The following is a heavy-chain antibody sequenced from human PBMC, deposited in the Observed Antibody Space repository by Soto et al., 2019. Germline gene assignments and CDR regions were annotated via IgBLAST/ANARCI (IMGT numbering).Heavy chain of an antibody. V-gene: IGHV3-11*01. CDR1: GFTFSDYY. J-gene: IGHJ4*02. CDR2: ISSSGSTI. D-gene: IGHD4-17*01. CDR3: ARDPPTYDYGDYGPREPYFDY. Sequence: GGSLRLSCAASGFTFSDYYMSWIRQAPGKGLEWVSYISSSGSTIYYADSVKGRFTISRDNAKNSLYLQMNSLRAEDTAVYYCARDPPTYDYGDYGPREPYFDYWGQGTLVTVSS.